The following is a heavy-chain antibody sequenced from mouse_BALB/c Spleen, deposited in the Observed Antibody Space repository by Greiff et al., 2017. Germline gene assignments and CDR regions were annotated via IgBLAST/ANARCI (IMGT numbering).Heavy chain of an antibody. CDR1: GFNIKDYY. J-gene: IGHJ2*01. CDR3: SLYYRTMNY. CDR2: IDPGNGDT. V-gene: IGHV14-4*02. Sequence: VQLQQSGAELVRSGASVKLSCTASGFNIKDYYMHWVKQRPEQGLEWIGWIDPGNGDTEYAPKFQGKATMTADTSSNTAYLHLSSLTSEDTAVYYCSLYYRTMNYWGQGTTLTVSS. D-gene: IGHD2-1*01.